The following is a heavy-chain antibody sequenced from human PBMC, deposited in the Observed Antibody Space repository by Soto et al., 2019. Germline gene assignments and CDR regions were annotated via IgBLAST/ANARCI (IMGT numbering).Heavy chain of an antibody. CDR2: INPNSGGT. Sequence: ASVKVSCKASGYTFTGYYMHWVRQAPGQGLEWMGWINPNSGGTNYAQKFQGRVTMTRDTSISTAYMELSRLRSDDTAVYYCARGRDYDYVWGSYRSHPYFDYWGQGTLVTV. V-gene: IGHV1-2*02. CDR3: ARGRDYDYVWGSYRSHPYFDY. D-gene: IGHD3-16*02. J-gene: IGHJ4*02. CDR1: GYTFTGYY.